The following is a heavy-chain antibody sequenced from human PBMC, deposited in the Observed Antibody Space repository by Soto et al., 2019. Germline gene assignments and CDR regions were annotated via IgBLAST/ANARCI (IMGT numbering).Heavy chain of an antibody. CDR3: ARRGTKSGGSCYYPGCFAFDI. D-gene: IGHD2-15*01. CDR1: GYSFTSYW. V-gene: IGHV5-51*01. J-gene: IGHJ3*02. CDR2: TYPGDSDT. Sequence: PGESLKISCKGSGYSFTSYWIGWVRQMPGKGLEWMGITYPGDSDTRYSPSFQGQVTISADKSISTAYLQWSSLKASDTAMYYCARRGTKSGGSCYYPGCFAFDIWGQGTMVTVSS.